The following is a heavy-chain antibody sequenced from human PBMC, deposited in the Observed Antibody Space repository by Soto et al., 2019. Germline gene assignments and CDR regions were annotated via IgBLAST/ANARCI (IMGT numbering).Heavy chain of an antibody. V-gene: IGHV3-23*01. CDR2: VSGSGGST. Sequence: EVQLLESGGGLVQPGGSLRLSCAASGFTFSSYAMRWVRQAPGKRLEWVSAVSGSGGSTYYADSVKGRFTISRDNSKNTLYLQMNSLRAEDTAVYYCARRGPGTYFDYWGQGTLVTVSS. CDR1: GFTFSSYA. J-gene: IGHJ4*02. D-gene: IGHD6-13*01. CDR3: ARRGPGTYFDY.